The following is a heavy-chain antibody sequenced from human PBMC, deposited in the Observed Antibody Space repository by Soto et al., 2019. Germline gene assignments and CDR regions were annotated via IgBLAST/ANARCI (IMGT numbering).Heavy chain of an antibody. CDR1: GFTFSSYA. D-gene: IGHD5-18*01. J-gene: IGHJ4*02. CDR3: ATGGHGLSYGDY. V-gene: IGHV3-23*01. Sequence: GGSLRLSCAASGFTFSSYAMSWVRQAPGKGLEWVSAISGSGGSTYYADSVKGLFTITTDNSKNTLYLQMNSLSAEDSSVYYCATGGHGLSYGDYWGQGTLVTVSS. CDR2: ISGSGGST.